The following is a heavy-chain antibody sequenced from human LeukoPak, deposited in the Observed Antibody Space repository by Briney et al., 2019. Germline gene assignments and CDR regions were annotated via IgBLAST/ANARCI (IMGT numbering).Heavy chain of an antibody. CDR2: IRGSGDST. V-gene: IGHV3-23*01. J-gene: IGHJ4*02. Sequence: GGSLRLSCAASGFTFSSYAMTWVRQAPGKGLEWVSSIRGSGDSTYYADSVKGRFILSRDNSKNTLYLQMNSLRAEDTAVYYCAKGAGTSKIGSFGYWGQGTLVTVSS. CDR3: AKGAGTSKIGSFGY. D-gene: IGHD1-7*01. CDR1: GFTFSSYA.